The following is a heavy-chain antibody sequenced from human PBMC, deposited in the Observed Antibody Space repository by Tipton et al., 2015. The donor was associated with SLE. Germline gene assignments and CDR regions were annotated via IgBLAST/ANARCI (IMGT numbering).Heavy chain of an antibody. CDR2: IYYSGST. V-gene: IGHV4-39*07. J-gene: IGHJ4*02. Sequence: TLSLTCTVSGGSISSSSYYWGWIRQPPGKGLEWIGSIYYSGSTHYNPSLKSRVTISVDTSKNQFSLKLSSVTAADTAVYYCAGGSLTGDFDYWGQGTLVTVSS. CDR1: GGSISSSSYY. D-gene: IGHD7-27*01. CDR3: AGGSLTGDFDY.